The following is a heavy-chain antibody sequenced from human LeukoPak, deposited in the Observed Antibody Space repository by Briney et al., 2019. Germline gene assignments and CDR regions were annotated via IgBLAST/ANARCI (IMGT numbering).Heavy chain of an antibody. J-gene: IGHJ4*02. CDR3: ARDRNTGSSYENLFEY. Sequence: SGGSLRLSCAASGFTFSSYWMHWVRQAPGKGVVWVSRIYSVGSSTSYADSVKGRFTISRDNAKNTLYLQMNSLRAEDTSVYYCARDRNTGSSYENLFEYWGQGSLVTVSS. CDR2: IYSVGSST. V-gene: IGHV3-74*01. CDR1: GFTFSSYW. D-gene: IGHD1-26*01.